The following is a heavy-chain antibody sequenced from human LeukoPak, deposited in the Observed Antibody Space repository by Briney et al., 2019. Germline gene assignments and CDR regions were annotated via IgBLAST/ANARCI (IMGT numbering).Heavy chain of an antibody. CDR3: ARNWNDVLHY. CDR1: GFTFSDYQ. Sequence: GGSLRLSCAASGFTFSDYQMSWIRQAPGKGLEWVSYITSRSSYTYYADSVKVRFTISRDNAKNSLYLQMNSLRADDTAVYCCARNWNDVLHYWGQGTLVTVSS. CDR2: ITSRSSYT. J-gene: IGHJ4*02. V-gene: IGHV3-11*03. D-gene: IGHD1-1*01.